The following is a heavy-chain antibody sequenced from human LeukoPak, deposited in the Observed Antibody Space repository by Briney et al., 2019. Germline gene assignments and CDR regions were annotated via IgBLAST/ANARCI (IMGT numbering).Heavy chain of an antibody. J-gene: IGHJ6*03. D-gene: IGHD6-13*01. CDR2: INHSGST. V-gene: IGHV4-34*01. CDR1: GGSFSGYY. CDR3: ARIVGGIAAAGTYPSYYYYMDV. Sequence: PSETLSLTCAVYGGSFSGYYWSWIRQPPGKGLEWIGEINHSGSTNYNPSLKSRVTISVDTSKNKFSLKMSSVTAADTAVYYCARIVGGIAAAGTYPSYYYYMDVWGKGTTVTVSS.